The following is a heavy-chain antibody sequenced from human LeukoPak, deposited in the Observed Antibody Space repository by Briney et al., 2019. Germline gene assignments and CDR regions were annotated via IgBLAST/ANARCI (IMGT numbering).Heavy chain of an antibody. CDR2: IYYSGST. Sequence: SETLSLTCAVSGGSISSGSYYWSWIRQPPGKGLEWIGYIYYSGSTNYNPSLKSRVTISVDTSKNQFSLKLSSVTAADTAVYYCARFSSGWYSGGDWGQGTLVTVSS. CDR1: GGSISSGSYY. D-gene: IGHD6-19*01. V-gene: IGHV4-61*01. CDR3: ARFSSGWYSGGD. J-gene: IGHJ4*02.